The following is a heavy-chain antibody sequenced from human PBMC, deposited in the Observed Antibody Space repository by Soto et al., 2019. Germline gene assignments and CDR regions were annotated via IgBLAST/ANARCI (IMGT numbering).Heavy chain of an antibody. CDR3: ARAIRGVNFDY. CDR2: IYYSGST. CDR1: GGSISSYY. V-gene: IGHV4-59*01. Sequence: PSETLYLTCTVSGGSISSYYWSWIRQPPGKGLEWIGYIYYSGSTNYNPSLKSRVTISVDTSKNQFSLKLSSVTAADTAVYYCARAIRGVNFDYWGQGTLVTVSS. D-gene: IGHD3-10*01. J-gene: IGHJ4*02.